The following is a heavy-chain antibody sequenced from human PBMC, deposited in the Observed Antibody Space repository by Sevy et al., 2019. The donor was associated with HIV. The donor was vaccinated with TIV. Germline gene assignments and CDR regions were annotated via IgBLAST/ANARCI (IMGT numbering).Heavy chain of an antibody. CDR2: TNPNDGVT. Sequence: ASVKVSCKASGYMVTDYYIHWVRQAPGQGLEWMAWTNPNDGVTNYAQRFQGEVTVTRDTSISTAYMEMSRLRSDDTAIYYCARLTTMPTSDLYGMDVWGQGTSVTVSS. V-gene: IGHV1-2*02. D-gene: IGHD4-17*01. J-gene: IGHJ6*02. CDR1: GYMVTDYY. CDR3: ARLTTMPTSDLYGMDV.